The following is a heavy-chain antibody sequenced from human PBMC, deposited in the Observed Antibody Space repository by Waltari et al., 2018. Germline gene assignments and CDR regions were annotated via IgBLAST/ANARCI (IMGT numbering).Heavy chain of an antibody. J-gene: IGHJ6*02. V-gene: IGHV1-69*04. CDR2: IIHILGIA. Sequence: QVQLVQSGAEVKKPGSSVKVSCKASGGTFSSYAISWVRQAPGQGLEWMGRIIHILGIANYAQKFQGRVTITAEESTSTAYMELSSLRSEDTAVYYCAREGGAYYYGMDVWGQGTTVTVSS. CDR1: GGTFSSYA. CDR3: AREGGAYYYGMDV. D-gene: IGHD3-16*01.